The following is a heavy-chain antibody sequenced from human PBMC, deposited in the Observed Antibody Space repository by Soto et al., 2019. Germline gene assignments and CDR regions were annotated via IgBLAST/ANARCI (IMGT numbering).Heavy chain of an antibody. D-gene: IGHD4-17*01. V-gene: IGHV5-51*01. CDR2: IYPGDSDT. CDR3: ARLSSRSDYGDYAHYFDY. J-gene: IGHJ4*02. Sequence: PGESLKISCKGSGYSFTSYWIGWVRQMPGKGLEWMGIIYPGDSDTRYSPSFQGQVTISADKSISTAYLQWSSLKASDTAMYYCARLSSRSDYGDYAHYFDYWGQGTLVTVSS. CDR1: GYSFTSYW.